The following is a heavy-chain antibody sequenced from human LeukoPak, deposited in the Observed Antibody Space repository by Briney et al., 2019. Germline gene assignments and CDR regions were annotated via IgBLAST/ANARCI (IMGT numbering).Heavy chain of an antibody. CDR2: IYYSGST. D-gene: IGHD3-10*01. CDR1: GGSINSYY. V-gene: IGHV4-59*08. J-gene: IGHJ3*02. Sequence: PSETLSLTCTVSGGSINSYYWSWIRQPPGKGLEWIGYIYYSGSTNYNPSLKSRVTISVDTSKNQFSLKLSSVTAADTAVYYCARRFGSGLIHAFDIWGQGTMVTVSS. CDR3: ARRFGSGLIHAFDI.